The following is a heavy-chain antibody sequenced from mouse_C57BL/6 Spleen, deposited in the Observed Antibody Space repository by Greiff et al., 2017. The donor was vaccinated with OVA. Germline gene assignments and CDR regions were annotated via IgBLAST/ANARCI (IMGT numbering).Heavy chain of an antibody. Sequence: DVKLVESGAELVKPGASVKLSCTASGFNIKDYYMHWVKQRTEQGLEWIGRIDPEDGETKYAPKFQGKATITADTSSNTAYLQLSSLTSEDTAVYYCARNYGSSHWYFDVWGTGTTVTVSS. J-gene: IGHJ1*03. D-gene: IGHD1-1*01. CDR3: ARNYGSSHWYFDV. V-gene: IGHV14-2*01. CDR1: GFNIKDYY. CDR2: IDPEDGET.